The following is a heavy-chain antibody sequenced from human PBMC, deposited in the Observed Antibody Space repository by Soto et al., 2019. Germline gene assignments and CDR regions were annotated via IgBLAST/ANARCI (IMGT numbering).Heavy chain of an antibody. CDR3: ARTTAVPNTLRSRYFFDY. D-gene: IGHD4-17*01. V-gene: IGHV4-61*01. Sequence: PXVTLSLTCSVSGGSVSNKTYYWSWIRQPPGKRLEWIGYVYYSGTTNYNPSLKSRVTISVDLSKNQFSLRLSSVTTADTALYYCARTTAVPNTLRSRYFFDYWGQGTLVTVS. J-gene: IGHJ4*02. CDR1: GGSVSNKTYY. CDR2: VYYSGTT.